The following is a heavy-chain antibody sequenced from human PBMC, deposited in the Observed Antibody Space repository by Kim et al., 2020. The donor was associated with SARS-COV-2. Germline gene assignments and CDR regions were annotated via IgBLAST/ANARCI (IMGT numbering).Heavy chain of an antibody. Sequence: SETLSLTCTVSGGSISSYYWSWIRQPPGKGLEWIGYIYYSGSTNYNPSLKSRVTISVDTSKNQFSLKLSSVTAADTAVYYCASLTGTNTHDAFDIWGKGT. CDR1: GGSISSYY. J-gene: IGHJ3*02. V-gene: IGHV4-59*01. D-gene: IGHD1-7*01. CDR2: IYYSGST. CDR3: ASLTGTNTHDAFDI.